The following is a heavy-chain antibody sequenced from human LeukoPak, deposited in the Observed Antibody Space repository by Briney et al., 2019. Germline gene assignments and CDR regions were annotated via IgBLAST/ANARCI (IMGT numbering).Heavy chain of an antibody. D-gene: IGHD2-15*01. V-gene: IGHV4-59*08. CDR2: IYYRGST. CDR3: ARSDLGYCSGGSCYLPYYYYYGMDV. J-gene: IGHJ6*02. CDR1: GGSISSYY. Sequence: SETLSLTCTVSGGSISSYYWSWIRQPPGKGLEWIGYIYYRGSTNYNPSLKSRVTISVDTSKNQFSLKLSSVTAADTAVYYCARSDLGYCSGGSCYLPYYYYYGMDVWGQGTTVTVSS.